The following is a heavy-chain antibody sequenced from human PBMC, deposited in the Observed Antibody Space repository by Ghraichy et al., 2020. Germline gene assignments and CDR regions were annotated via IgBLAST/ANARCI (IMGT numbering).Heavy chain of an antibody. CDR3: TRRRRRLVLEWLTQSNNWYFDL. J-gene: IGHJ2*01. V-gene: IGHV3-49*04. Sequence: GGSLRLSCTASGFTFGDYAMSWVRQAPGKGLEWVGFIRSKAYGGTTVYAASVKGRFTISRDDSKIIAYLQMNSLKTEDTAVYYCTRRRRRLVLEWLTQSNNWYFDLWGRGTIVTVSS. CDR2: IRSKAYGGTT. CDR1: GFTFGDYA. D-gene: IGHD3-3*01.